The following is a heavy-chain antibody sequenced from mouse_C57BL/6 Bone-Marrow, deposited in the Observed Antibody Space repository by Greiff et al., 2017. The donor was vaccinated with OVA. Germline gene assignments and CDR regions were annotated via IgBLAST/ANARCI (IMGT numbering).Heavy chain of an antibody. D-gene: IGHD2-4*01. V-gene: IGHV1-55*01. CDR3: TRERLRRGYYYAMDY. CDR1: GYTFTSYW. J-gene: IGHJ4*01. CDR2: IYPGSGST. Sequence: VQLQQPGAELVKPGASVKMSCKASGYTFTSYWITWVKQRPGQGLEWIGDIYPGSGSTNYNEKFKSKATLTVDTSSSTAYKQLSSLTSEDSAVYIWTRERLRRGYYYAMDYWGQGTSVTVSS.